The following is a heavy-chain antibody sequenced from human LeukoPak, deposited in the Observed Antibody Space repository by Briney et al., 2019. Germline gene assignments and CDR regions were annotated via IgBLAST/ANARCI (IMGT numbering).Heavy chain of an antibody. CDR3: ARESSGAFDI. V-gene: IGHV3-48*01. CDR2: ISSSSSTI. J-gene: IGHJ3*02. CDR1: GFTFSSYS. Sequence: GGSLRLSCAASGFTFSSYSMNWVRQAPGKGLEWVSYISSSSSTIYYADSVKDRFTISRDNAKNSLYLQMNSLRAEDTAVYCCARESSGAFDIWGQGTMVTVSS.